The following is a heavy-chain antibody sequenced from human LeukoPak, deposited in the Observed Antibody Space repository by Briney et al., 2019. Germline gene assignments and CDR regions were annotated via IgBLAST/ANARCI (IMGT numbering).Heavy chain of an antibody. J-gene: IGHJ4*02. Sequence: GESLKISCKGSGYSFTSYWIGWVRQMPGKGLEWMGIMFPGDSDTRYSPSFQGQVTISADKSISTAYLQWSSLKASDSALYYCARGPSDGWDGVARGYYFDFWGQGTLVTVSS. CDR2: MFPGDSDT. CDR1: GYSFTSYW. CDR3: ARGPSDGWDGVARGYYFDF. V-gene: IGHV5-51*01. D-gene: IGHD5-24*01.